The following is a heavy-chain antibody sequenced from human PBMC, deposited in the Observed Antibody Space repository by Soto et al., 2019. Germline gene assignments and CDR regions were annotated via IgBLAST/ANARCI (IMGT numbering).Heavy chain of an antibody. J-gene: IGHJ4*02. Sequence: GGSLRLSCAASGFTFSSYAMTWVRQAPGKGLEWVSGISNRGGSTYYADSVKGRFTISRDNSKNTLYLQMNSLRAEDTAVYYCVRKAYSAYDRAHFDNWGQGTLVTVSS. CDR1: GFTFSSYA. CDR3: VRKAYSAYDRAHFDN. V-gene: IGHV3-23*01. D-gene: IGHD5-12*01. CDR2: ISNRGGST.